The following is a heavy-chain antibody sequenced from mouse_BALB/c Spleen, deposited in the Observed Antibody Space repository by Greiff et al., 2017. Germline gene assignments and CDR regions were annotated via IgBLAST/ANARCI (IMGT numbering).Heavy chain of an antibody. CDR2: ISYDGSN. V-gene: IGHV3-6*02. D-gene: IGHD2-2*01. J-gene: IGHJ2*01. CDR3: ARGGYDDFDY. Sequence: EVKLLESGPGLVKPSQSLSLTCSVTGYSITSGYYWNWIRQFPGNKLEWMGYISYDGSNNYNPSLKNRISITRDTSKNQFFLKLNSVTTEDTATYYCARGGYDDFDYWGQGTTLTVSS. CDR1: GYSITSGYY.